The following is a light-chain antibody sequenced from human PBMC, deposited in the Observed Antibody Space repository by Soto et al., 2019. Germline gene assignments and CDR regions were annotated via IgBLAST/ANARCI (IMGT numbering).Light chain of an antibody. CDR1: SSDVGNYNL. CDR3: CSYAGSSTFYV. J-gene: IGLJ1*01. Sequence: QFVLAQPASVSGSPGQSITISCTGTSSDVGNYNLVSWYQQYLGKAPKLMIYEVSKRPSGVSNRFSGSKSGNTASLTISGLQAEDEADYYCCSYAGSSTFYVFGTGTKVTVL. CDR2: EVS. V-gene: IGLV2-23*02.